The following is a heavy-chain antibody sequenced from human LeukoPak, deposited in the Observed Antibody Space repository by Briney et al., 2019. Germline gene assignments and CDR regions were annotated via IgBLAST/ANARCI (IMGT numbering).Heavy chain of an antibody. CDR1: GGSISSYY. D-gene: IGHD6-13*01. CDR3: ARTHIAAAGTGWFDP. Sequence: PSETLSLTCTVSGGSISSYYWSWIRQPPGKGLEWIGYIYYSGSTNYNPSLKSRVTISVDTSKNQFSLKLSSVTAADTAVYYCARTHIAAAGTGWFDPWGQGTLVTVSS. V-gene: IGHV4-59*01. CDR2: IYYSGST. J-gene: IGHJ5*02.